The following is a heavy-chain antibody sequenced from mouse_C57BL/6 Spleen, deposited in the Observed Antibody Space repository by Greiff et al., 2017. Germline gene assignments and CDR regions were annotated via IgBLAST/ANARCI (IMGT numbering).Heavy chain of an antibody. CDR1: GYTFTSYW. V-gene: IGHV1-64*01. J-gene: IGHJ1*03. CDR2: IHPNSGST. D-gene: IGHD2-2*01. Sequence: QVQLQQPGAELVKPGASVKLSCKASGYTFTSYWMHWVKQRPGQGLEWIGMIHPNSGSTNYNEKFKSKATLTVDKSSSTAYMQLSSLTSEDSAVYYCARDGYGYDGYFDVWGTGTTVTVSS. CDR3: ARDGYGYDGYFDV.